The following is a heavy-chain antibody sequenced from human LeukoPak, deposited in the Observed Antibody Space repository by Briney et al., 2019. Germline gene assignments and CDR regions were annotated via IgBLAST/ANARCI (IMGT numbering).Heavy chain of an antibody. J-gene: IGHJ4*02. CDR2: IKSKTDGGTT. CDR3: ARGGIAAAGETYFDY. V-gene: IGHV3-15*01. Sequence: GGSLRLSCAASGFTFSNAWMSWVRQAPGKGLEWVGRIKSKTDGGTTDYAAPVKGRFTISRDDSKNTLYLQMNSLKTEDTAVYYCARGGIAAAGETYFDYWGQGTLVTVSS. CDR1: GFTFSNAW. D-gene: IGHD6-13*01.